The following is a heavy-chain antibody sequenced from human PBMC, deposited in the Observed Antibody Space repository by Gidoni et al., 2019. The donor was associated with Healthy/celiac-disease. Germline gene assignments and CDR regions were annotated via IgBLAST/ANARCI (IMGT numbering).Heavy chain of an antibody. J-gene: IGHJ3*02. D-gene: IGHD3-10*01. CDR1: GFTFSSYG. CDR2: IWYDGSNK. Sequence: QVQLVASGGGVVQPGRALRLSCAASGFTFSSYGMHWVRQAPGKGLEWLAVIWYDGSNKYYADSVKGRFTISRDNSKNTLYLQMNSLRAEDTAVYYCARDHGSGSDAFDIWGQGTMVTVSS. V-gene: IGHV3-33*01. CDR3: ARDHGSGSDAFDI.